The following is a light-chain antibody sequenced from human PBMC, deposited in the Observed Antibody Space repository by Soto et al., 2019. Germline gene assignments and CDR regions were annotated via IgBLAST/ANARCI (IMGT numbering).Light chain of an antibody. J-gene: IGLJ3*02. CDR3: SSYTSSNTWV. CDR2: EVS. Sequence: QSALTQPASVSGSPGQSITISCTGTSSDVGDYNYVSWYQQHPGKAPKLMIYEVSNRPSGVSNRFSGYKSGNTASLTISGLQAEDEADYYCSSYTSSNTWVFGGGTKVTVL. V-gene: IGLV2-14*01. CDR1: SSDVGDYNY.